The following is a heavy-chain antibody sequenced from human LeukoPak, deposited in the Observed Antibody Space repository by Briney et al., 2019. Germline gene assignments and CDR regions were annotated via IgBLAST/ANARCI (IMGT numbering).Heavy chain of an antibody. CDR2: ISYDGTNN. D-gene: IGHD2-15*01. Sequence: PGGSLRLSCAASGFTFSSYGMHWVRQAPGKGLEWVALISYDGTNNNYADSVKGRFTISRDNAKNSLYLQMNSLRAEDTAVYYCARGPWGVAATPDPGFDYWGQGTLVTVSS. J-gene: IGHJ4*02. CDR3: ARGPWGVAATPDPGFDY. CDR1: GFTFSSYG. V-gene: IGHV3-30*03.